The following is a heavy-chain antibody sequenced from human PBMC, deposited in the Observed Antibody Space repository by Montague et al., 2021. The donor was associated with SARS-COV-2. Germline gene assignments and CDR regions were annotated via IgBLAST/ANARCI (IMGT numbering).Heavy chain of an antibody. CDR1: GGSISSSTYY. D-gene: IGHD6-19*01. V-gene: IGHV4-39*01. CDR2: IYYRGST. J-gene: IGHJ4*02. CDR3: ATQEDPSGWIPGPFDF. Sequence: SETLSLTCTVSGGSISSSTYYWAWIRQPPGKGPEWIGSIYYRGSTYYNPSLKSRVFISVDTSKKQLSLTLTSVTAADTAVYYCATQEDPSGWIPGPFDFWGQGTLLSVSS.